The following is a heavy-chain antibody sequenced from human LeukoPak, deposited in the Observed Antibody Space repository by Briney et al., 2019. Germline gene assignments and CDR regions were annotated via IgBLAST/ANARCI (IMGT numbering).Heavy chain of an antibody. CDR1: GGSISSGGYY. D-gene: IGHD3-10*01. J-gene: IGHJ6*02. Sequence: SETLSLTCTVSGGSISSGGYYWSWIRQHPGKGLEWIGYIYYSGSTYYNPSLKSRVTISVDTSKNQFSLKLSSVAAADTAVYYCARGRLLWFGELSWGMDVWGQGTTVTVSS. V-gene: IGHV4-31*03. CDR2: IYYSGST. CDR3: ARGRLLWFGELSWGMDV.